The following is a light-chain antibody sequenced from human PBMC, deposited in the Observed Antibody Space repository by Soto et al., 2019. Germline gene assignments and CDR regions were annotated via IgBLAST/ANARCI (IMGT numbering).Light chain of an antibody. CDR1: SSNFGNNY. V-gene: IGLV1-51*02. CDR3: GPWDSSRSAGGV. J-gene: IGLJ1*01. CDR2: ENN. Sequence: VVTPAPSGAAGPGQKGPISCSGSSSNFGNNYVSWYQQLPGTAPKLLIYENNKRPSGIPDRFSGSKSGTSATLGITGLQTGDEAYYYCGPWDSSRSAGGVCGTGPKVTVL.